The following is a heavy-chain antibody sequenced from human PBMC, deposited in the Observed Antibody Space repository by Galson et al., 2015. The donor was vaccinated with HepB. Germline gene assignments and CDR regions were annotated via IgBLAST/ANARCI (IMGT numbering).Heavy chain of an antibody. Sequence: SLRLSCAASGFIFADYAMTWVRQAPGKGLEWVSFIRSKVYGGTTEYAASVKGRFTMSRDDSKSIAYLQMNSLKTEDTAVYYCSSLTPDDVVAAATFDYWGHGILVTVSS. V-gene: IGHV3-49*04. CDR3: SSLTPDDVVAAATFDY. J-gene: IGHJ4*01. CDR1: GFIFADYA. D-gene: IGHD6-13*01. CDR2: IRSKVYGGTT.